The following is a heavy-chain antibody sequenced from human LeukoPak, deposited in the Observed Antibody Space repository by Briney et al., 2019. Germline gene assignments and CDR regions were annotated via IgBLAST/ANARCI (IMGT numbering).Heavy chain of an antibody. CDR2: ICYSGST. CDR3: ARAGGITGTTDY. CDR1: GGSISSYY. J-gene: IGHJ4*02. V-gene: IGHV4-59*01. D-gene: IGHD1/OR15-1a*01. Sequence: SETLSLTCTVSGGSISSYYWSWIRQPPGRGLEWIGYICYSGSTNYNPSLKSRVTISVDTSKNQFSLKLSSVTAADTAVYYCARAGGITGTTDYWGQGTLVTVSS.